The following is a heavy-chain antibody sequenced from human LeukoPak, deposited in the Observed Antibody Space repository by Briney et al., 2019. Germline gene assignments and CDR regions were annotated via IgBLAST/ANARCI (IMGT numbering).Heavy chain of an antibody. CDR3: ARDRRGLSYGVCYPNY. D-gene: IGHD2-8*01. Sequence: ASVKVSCKASGYTFTSYYMHWVRQAPGQGLEWMGIINPSGGSTSYAQMFQGRVTMTRDTSTSTVYMGLSSLRSEDTAVYYCARDRRGLSYGVCYPNYWGQGTLVTVSS. CDR1: GYTFTSYY. V-gene: IGHV1-46*01. J-gene: IGHJ4*02. CDR2: INPSGGST.